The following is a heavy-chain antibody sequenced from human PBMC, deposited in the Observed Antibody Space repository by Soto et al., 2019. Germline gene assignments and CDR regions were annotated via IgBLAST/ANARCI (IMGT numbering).Heavy chain of an antibody. D-gene: IGHD3-10*01. J-gene: IGHJ4*02. CDR3: AREVQVHTPAFVY. CDR1: GGTFNTYA. CDR2: ISPMFGEA. V-gene: IGHV1-69*19. Sequence: QVQLVQSGAAMKKPGSSVKVSCQSSGGTFNTYAMNWVRQAPGQGPEWMGDISPMFGEANYAPKFQGRFTITADESTGTSYMQLSSLTSEDTALYFCAREVQVHTPAFVYWGQGTLVTVSS.